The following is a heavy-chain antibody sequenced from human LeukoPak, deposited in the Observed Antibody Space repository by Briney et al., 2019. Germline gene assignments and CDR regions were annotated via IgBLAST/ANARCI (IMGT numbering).Heavy chain of an antibody. CDR1: GGTFSSYA. D-gene: IGHD3-9*01. J-gene: IGHJ6*03. CDR3: ARTPPHHILTGYSHYYYLDV. V-gene: IGHV1-69*13. CDR2: IIPIFGAA. Sequence: ASVKVSCKASGGTFSSYAISWVRQAPGQGLEWMGGIIPIFGAANYTQNFQGRVTITADESTSTAYMELSSLRSEDTAVYYCARTPPHHILTGYSHYYYLDVWGKGTTVIVSS.